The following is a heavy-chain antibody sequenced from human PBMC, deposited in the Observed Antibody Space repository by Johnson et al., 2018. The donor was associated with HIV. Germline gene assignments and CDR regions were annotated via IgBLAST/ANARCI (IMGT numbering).Heavy chain of an antibody. CDR3: ARPQGTGDAFDI. D-gene: IGHD1-1*01. CDR1: GLSFSNFG. CDR2: ISFDGNLK. J-gene: IGHJ3*02. V-gene: IGHV3-30*03. Sequence: QVQLVESGGGVVQPGKSLTLSCVASGLSFSNFGIHWVRQAPGKGPEWVAVISFDGNLKKYADSVKGRFTISRDNSKNTLYLQMTSLRAEDTAVYYCARPQGTGDAFDIWGQGTMVTVSS.